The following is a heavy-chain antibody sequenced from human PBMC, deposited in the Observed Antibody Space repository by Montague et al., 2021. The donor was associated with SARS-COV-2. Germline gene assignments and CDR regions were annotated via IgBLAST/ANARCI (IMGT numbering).Heavy chain of an antibody. V-gene: IGHV4-59*01. J-gene: IGHJ4*03. CDR2: IYYNTGNT. CDR3: ARGTGYDYYFDC. Sequence: SETLSLTCSVSGGSISDYYWNWIRQPPGKGLEWIGYIYYNTGNTNYNPPLHSRVTTSLDTSKNQFSLHLRSVTAADTALYFCARGTGYDYYFDCWGLGTLVTVSS. D-gene: IGHD5-12*01. CDR1: GGSISDYY.